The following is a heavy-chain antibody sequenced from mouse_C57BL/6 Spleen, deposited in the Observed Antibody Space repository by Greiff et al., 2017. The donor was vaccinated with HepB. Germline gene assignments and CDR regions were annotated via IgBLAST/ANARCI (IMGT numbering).Heavy chain of an antibody. CDR2: IYPGDGDT. CDR1: GYAFSSSW. V-gene: IGHV1-82*01. D-gene: IGHD2-3*01. CDR3: ARSRDGNLDY. Sequence: VQLQQSGPELVKPGASVKISCKASGYAFSSSWMNWVKQRPGKGLEWIGRIYPGDGDTNYNGKFKGKATLTADKSSSTAYMQLSSLTSEDSAVYFCARSRDGNLDYWGQGTTLTVSS. J-gene: IGHJ2*01.